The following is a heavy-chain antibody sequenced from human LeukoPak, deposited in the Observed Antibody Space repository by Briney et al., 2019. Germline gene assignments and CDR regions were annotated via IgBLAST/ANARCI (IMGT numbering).Heavy chain of an antibody. Sequence: TSETLSLTCTVSGGSVSSGSYYWSWIRQPPGKGLEWIGYIYYSGSTNYNPSLKSRVTISVDTSKNQFSLKLSSATAADTAVYYCARDLSLQQLAAEGAFDIWGQGTMVTVSS. V-gene: IGHV4-61*01. D-gene: IGHD6-13*01. CDR3: ARDLSLQQLAAEGAFDI. CDR2: IYYSGST. CDR1: GGSVSSGSYY. J-gene: IGHJ3*02.